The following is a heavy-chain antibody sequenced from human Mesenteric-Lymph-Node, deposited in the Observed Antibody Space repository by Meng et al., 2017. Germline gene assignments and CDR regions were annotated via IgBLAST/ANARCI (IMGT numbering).Heavy chain of an antibody. D-gene: IGHD4-23*01. CDR2: ISSSSLYI. CDR3: AKVPYAVVTPKTYFDY. CDR1: GFSFSSYS. V-gene: IGHV3-21*04. J-gene: IGHJ4*02. Sequence: GESLKISCAASGFSFSSYSMNWVRRAPGKGLEWVSSISSSSLYIYYADSVKGRFTISRDNAKNSLYLQMNSLRAEDTALYSCAKVPYAVVTPKTYFDYWGQGSLVTVSS.